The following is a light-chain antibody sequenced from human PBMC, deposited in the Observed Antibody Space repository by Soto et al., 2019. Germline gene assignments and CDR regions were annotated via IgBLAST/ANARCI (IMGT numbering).Light chain of an antibody. V-gene: IGLV1-40*01. CDR1: SSNIGAGYD. CDR3: QSYDSSLSGYV. Sequence: QSVLTQPPSVSGAPGQRVTISCTGSSSNIGAGYDVHWYQQLPGPAPKLLIYGNSNRPSGVPDRFSGSKSGTSASLAITGLQAEDEADYYCQSYDSSLSGYVFGTGTKLTVL. CDR2: GNS. J-gene: IGLJ1*01.